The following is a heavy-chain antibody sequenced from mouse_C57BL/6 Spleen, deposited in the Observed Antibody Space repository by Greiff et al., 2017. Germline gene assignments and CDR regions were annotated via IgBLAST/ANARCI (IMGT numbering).Heavy chain of an antibody. D-gene: IGHD1-1*02. CDR2: IRSKSNNYAT. J-gene: IGHJ3*01. V-gene: IGHV10-1*01. Sequence: DVQLQESGGGLVQPKGSLKLSCAASGFSFNTYAMNWVRQAPGKGLEWVARIRSKSNNYATYYADSVKDRFTISRDDSESMLYLQMNNLKTEDTAMYYCVWWDWFAYWGQGTLVTVSA. CDR3: VWWDWFAY. CDR1: GFSFNTYA.